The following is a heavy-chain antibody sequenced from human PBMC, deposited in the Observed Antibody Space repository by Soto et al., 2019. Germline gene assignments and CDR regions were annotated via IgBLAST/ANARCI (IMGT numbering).Heavy chain of an antibody. CDR1: GGSISSYY. J-gene: IGHJ5*02. CDR3: ARYVDIVSTIFGWFDP. V-gene: IGHV4-59*01. CDR2: IYYSGST. Sequence: SETLSLTCTVSGGSISSYYWSWIRQPPGKGLEWIGYIYYSGSTNHNPSLKSRVTISVDTSKNQFSLKLSSVTAADTAVYYCARYVDIVSTIFGWFDPWGQGTLVTVSS. D-gene: IGHD5-12*01.